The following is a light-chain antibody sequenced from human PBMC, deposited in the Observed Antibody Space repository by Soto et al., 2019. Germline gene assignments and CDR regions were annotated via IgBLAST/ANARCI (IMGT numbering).Light chain of an antibody. CDR3: QQYNNWLTWT. CDR2: GAS. Sequence: DIVMTQSPATLSVSPGERATLSCRASQSVSSNLAWYQQKPGQAPRLLIYGASTRATGIPARLSGSGSGTEFTLTISSLQSEDFAVYYCQQYNNWLTWTFGQGTKV. CDR1: QSVSSN. V-gene: IGKV3-15*01. J-gene: IGKJ1*01.